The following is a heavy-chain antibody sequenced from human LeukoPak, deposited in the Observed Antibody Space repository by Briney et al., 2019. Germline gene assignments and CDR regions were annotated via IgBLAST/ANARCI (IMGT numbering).Heavy chain of an antibody. V-gene: IGHV3-30-3*01. CDR2: ISYDGSNK. J-gene: IGHJ5*02. CDR1: GFTFSSYA. Sequence: GGSLSLSCAASGFTFSSYAMHWVRQAPGQGLEWVAVISYDGSNKYYADSVKGRFTISRDNSKNTLYLQMNSLRSDDTAVYYCARNPTGYPNWFDAWGQGTLVTVSS. CDR3: ARNPTGYPNWFDA. D-gene: IGHD3-9*01.